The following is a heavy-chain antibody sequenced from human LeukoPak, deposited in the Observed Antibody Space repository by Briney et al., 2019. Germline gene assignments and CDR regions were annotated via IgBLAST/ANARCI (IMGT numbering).Heavy chain of an antibody. J-gene: IGHJ4*02. Sequence: SETLSLTCTVPGGSISSSYWSWIRQPPGKGLEWIGYIFYSGSTNYNPSLKSRVTISVDTPKHQFSLNLSSVTAADTAVYYCAREGYPYGYVFDWGQGTLVTVSS. CDR2: IFYSGST. V-gene: IGHV4-59*01. D-gene: IGHD5-18*01. CDR3: AREGYPYGYVFD. CDR1: GGSISSSY.